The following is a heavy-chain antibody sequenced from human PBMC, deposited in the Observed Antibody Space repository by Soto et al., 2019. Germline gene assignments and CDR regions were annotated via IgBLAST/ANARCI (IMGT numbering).Heavy chain of an antibody. V-gene: IGHV3-23*01. D-gene: IGHD1-26*01. CDR2: IYGSGDST. J-gene: IGHJ4*02. CDR3: AKDLKPDSRWEIDY. CDR1: GVPFSVYT. Sequence: GGSLRLSCSASGVPFSVYTMNWVRQAPGKGLEWVSGIYGSGDSTFYADSVTGRFTISRDNSKNTLYLQMNSLRAEDTAVYYCAKDLKPDSRWEIDYWGQGTLVTVSS.